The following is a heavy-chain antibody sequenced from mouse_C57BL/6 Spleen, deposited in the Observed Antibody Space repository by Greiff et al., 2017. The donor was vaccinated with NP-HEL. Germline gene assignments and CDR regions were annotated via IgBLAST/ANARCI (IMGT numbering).Heavy chain of an antibody. V-gene: IGHV1-64*01. D-gene: IGHD1-1*01. CDR3: ARDYGTSFAY. CDR1: GYTFTSYW. CDR2: IPPNSGSP. J-gene: IGHJ3*01. Sequence: VQLQQPGAELVKPGASVKLSCKASGYTFTSYWMHWVKQRPGQGLEWIGMIPPNSGSPKYNEKFKSKATLTVDKASRTAYMQLSSLTSEDSAVYYCARDYGTSFAYWGQGTLVTVSA.